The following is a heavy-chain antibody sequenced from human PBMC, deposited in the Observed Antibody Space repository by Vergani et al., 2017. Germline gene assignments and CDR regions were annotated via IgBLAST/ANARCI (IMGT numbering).Heavy chain of an antibody. V-gene: IGHV4-38-2*02. CDR1: GYSISRGYY. Sequence: QVQLQESGPGLVKPSETLSLTCSVSGYSISRGYYWGWIRQPPGKGLEWIATVFHSGSAYYNPSLRRRVTILVETSKNQFSLRLTTLTAADTAVYYCARQFWVSQGVGAFETWGRGTEVSVSS. CDR3: ARQFWVSQGVGAFET. CDR2: VFHSGSA. J-gene: IGHJ3*02. D-gene: IGHD3-16*01.